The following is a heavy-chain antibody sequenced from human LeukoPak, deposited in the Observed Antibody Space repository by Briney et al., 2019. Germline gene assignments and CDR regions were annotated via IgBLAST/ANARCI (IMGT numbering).Heavy chain of an antibody. Sequence: GGSLRLSCAASGFTFDDYGMSWVRQAPGKGLEWVSGINWNGGSSGYADSVKGRFTISRDNAKNSLYLQMNSLRAEDTALYYCARDIDRYYVLVSVAAFAIWGQGTMVTVSS. CDR2: INWNGGSS. CDR3: ARDIDRYYVLVSVAAFAI. J-gene: IGHJ3*02. V-gene: IGHV3-20*04. CDR1: GFTFDDYG. D-gene: IGHD3-16*02.